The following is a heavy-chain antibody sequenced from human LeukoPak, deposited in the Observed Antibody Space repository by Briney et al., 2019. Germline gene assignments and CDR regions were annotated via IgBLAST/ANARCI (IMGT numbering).Heavy chain of an antibody. CDR2: IYTTGTT. D-gene: IGHD2-15*01. J-gene: IGHJ4*02. Sequence: PGGSLRLSCAASGFTISYNYMTWVRQAPGKGLEWVSSIYTTGTTYYADSVKGRFTISRDSSKTTVFLQMNGQRAEDTAVYYCAAQDTFFDSWGQGTLVTVSS. CDR3: AAQDTFFDS. V-gene: IGHV3-53*01. CDR1: GFTISYNY.